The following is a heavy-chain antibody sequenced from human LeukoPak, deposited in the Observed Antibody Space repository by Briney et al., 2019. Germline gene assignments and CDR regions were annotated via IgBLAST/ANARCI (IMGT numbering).Heavy chain of an antibody. D-gene: IGHD3-3*01. J-gene: IGHJ5*02. CDR3: ARDLDHDSWSSPPVPFDP. Sequence: SVKGRFTISRDNAKNSLYLQMNSLRAEDTALYYCARDLDHDSWSSPPVPFDPWGQGPLVTVSS. V-gene: IGHV3-21*06.